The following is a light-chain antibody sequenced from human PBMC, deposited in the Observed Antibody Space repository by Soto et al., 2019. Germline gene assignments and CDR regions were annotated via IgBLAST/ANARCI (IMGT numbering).Light chain of an antibody. CDR3: SSYSISTADL. Sequence: QSVLTQPASVSGSPGQSITIACTGTSSGVGGYDYVSWYQLHPGKAPKLMIFEVSNRPSGVSYRFSGSKSGNTASLTISGLQAEDEADYFCSSYSISTADLFGTGTKVTVL. J-gene: IGLJ1*01. V-gene: IGLV2-14*01. CDR1: SSGVGGYDY. CDR2: EVS.